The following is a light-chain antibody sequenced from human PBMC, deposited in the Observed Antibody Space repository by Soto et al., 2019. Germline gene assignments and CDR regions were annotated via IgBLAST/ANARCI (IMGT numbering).Light chain of an antibody. J-gene: IGLJ2*01. CDR1: STDVGTYNY. V-gene: IGLV2-8*01. CDR3: ISYAGSLNLV. Sequence: QSALTQPPSASGSPGQSVTISCTGTSTDVGTYNYVSWYQHHPGKAPKLVIYEVNKRPSGVPDRFSGPKSGNTASLTVSGLQPEDEADYYCISYAGSLNLVFGGGTKLTVL. CDR2: EVN.